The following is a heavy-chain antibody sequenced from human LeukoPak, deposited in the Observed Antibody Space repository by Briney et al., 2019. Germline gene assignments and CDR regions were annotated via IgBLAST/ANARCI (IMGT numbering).Heavy chain of an antibody. V-gene: IGHV1-8*01. J-gene: IGHJ4*02. CDR2: MNPNSGNT. D-gene: IGHD6-13*01. CDR1: GYTFTSYD. CDR3: ARGVAAAGRVRWARKFDY. Sequence: ASVKVSCKASGYTFTSYDINWVRQATGQGLEWMGWMNPNSGNTGYAQKFQGRVTMTRNTSISTAYMELSSLRSEDTAVYYCARGVAAAGRVRWARKFDYWGQGTLVTVSS.